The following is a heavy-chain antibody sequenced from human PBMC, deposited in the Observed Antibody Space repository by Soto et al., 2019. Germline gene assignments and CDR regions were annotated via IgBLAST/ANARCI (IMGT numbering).Heavy chain of an antibody. V-gene: IGHV3-21*01. Sequence: EVQLVESGGGLVKPGGSLRLSCAASGFTFSSYSMNWVRQAPGKGLEWVSSISSSSSYIYYADSVKGRFTISRDNAKNSLYLQMNSLRAEDTAVYYCARDGDSLYSSSWYGPSDYWGQGTLVTVSS. CDR3: ARDGDSLYSSSWYGPSDY. J-gene: IGHJ4*02. CDR1: GFTFSSYS. CDR2: ISSSSSYI. D-gene: IGHD6-13*01.